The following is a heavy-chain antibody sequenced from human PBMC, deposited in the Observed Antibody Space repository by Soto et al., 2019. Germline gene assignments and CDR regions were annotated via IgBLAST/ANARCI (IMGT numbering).Heavy chain of an antibody. J-gene: IGHJ5*02. CDR2: VSSDGNNK. Sequence: GGSLRLSCVASGVSFSNYGMHWVRQAPGKGLERVAFVSSDGNNKDYAEGVKGRLTISRDNAKNTLYLQVDRLTVDDTAVYYCPKDPVIQLLPIRPGPWGQGPLVTVSS. CDR3: PKDPVIQLLPIRPGP. CDR1: GVSFSNYG. V-gene: IGHV3-30*18. D-gene: IGHD2-2*01.